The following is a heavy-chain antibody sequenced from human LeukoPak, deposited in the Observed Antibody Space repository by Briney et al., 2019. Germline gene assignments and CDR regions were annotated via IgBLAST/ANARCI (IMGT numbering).Heavy chain of an antibody. CDR3: AKVLKYYYDSSGDHYIDY. CDR1: GFTFSDYA. CDR2: ISGSGGST. J-gene: IGHJ4*02. Sequence: PGGSLRLSCAASGFTFSDYAMSWVRQAPGKGLEWVSAISGSGGSTYYADSVKGRFTISRGNSKNTLYLQMNSLRAEDTAVYYCAKVLKYYYDSSGDHYIDYWGQGTLVTVSS. D-gene: IGHD3-22*01. V-gene: IGHV3-23*01.